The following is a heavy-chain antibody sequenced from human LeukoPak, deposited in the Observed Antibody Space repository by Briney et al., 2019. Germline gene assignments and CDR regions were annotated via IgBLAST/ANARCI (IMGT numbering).Heavy chain of an antibody. CDR1: GYSFTSYW. D-gene: IGHD2-2*01. CDR3: ARSSEVVPAATGYYYYGMDV. Sequence: GESLKISCKGSGYSFTSYWIGWVRQMPGKGLEWMGIIYPGDSDTRYSPSFQGQVTISADKSISTAYLQWSSLKASDTAMYYCARSSEVVPAATGYYYYGMDVWGQGTTVTVSS. V-gene: IGHV5-51*01. J-gene: IGHJ6*02. CDR2: IYPGDSDT.